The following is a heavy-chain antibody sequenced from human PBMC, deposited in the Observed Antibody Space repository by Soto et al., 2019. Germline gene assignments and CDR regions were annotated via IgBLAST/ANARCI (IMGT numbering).Heavy chain of an antibody. V-gene: IGHV3-48*02. J-gene: IGHJ4*03. D-gene: IGHD3-9*01. CDR1: GFNFRDYS. CDR2: FGTSRKYI. Sequence: GGSLRLSCAASGFNFRDYSMNWVRQAPGKGLEWISYFGTSRKYIFYPDSVRGRFTISRDDARNSLYLQLNSLTEQYTAVYYCVRDRDWAFDNSGQGTMVTVSS. CDR3: VRDRDWAFDN.